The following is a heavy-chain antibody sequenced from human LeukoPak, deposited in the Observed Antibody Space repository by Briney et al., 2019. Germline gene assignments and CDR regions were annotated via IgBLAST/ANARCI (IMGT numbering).Heavy chain of an antibody. CDR1: GFTFSSYA. D-gene: IGHD3-3*01. V-gene: IGHV3-21*01. CDR3: ARWKYYDFWSGYSPFDY. Sequence: GGSLRLSCAASGFTFSSYAMSWVRQAPGKGLEWVSSISSSSSYIYYADSVKGRFTISRDNAKNSLYLQMNSLRAEDTAVYYCARWKYYDFWSGYSPFDYWGQGTLVTVSS. J-gene: IGHJ4*02. CDR2: ISSSSSYI.